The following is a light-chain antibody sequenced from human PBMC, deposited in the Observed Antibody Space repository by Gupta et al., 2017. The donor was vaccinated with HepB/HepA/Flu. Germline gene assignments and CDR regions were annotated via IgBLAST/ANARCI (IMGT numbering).Light chain of an antibody. Sequence: QSVLSQPPSASGTPGQRVTLSCSGSYSNIGDNAVNWYQHLPGTAPKLLIYSNNQRPSGVPDRFSGSKSGTSASLAISGLQSEDEADYYCAAWDDSLNGLVLGGGTKLTVL. CDR1: YSNIGDNA. V-gene: IGLV1-44*01. CDR2: SNN. CDR3: AAWDDSLNGLV. J-gene: IGLJ3*02.